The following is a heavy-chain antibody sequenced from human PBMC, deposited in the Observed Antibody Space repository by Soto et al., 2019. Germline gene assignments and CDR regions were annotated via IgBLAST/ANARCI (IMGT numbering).Heavy chain of an antibody. J-gene: IGHJ4*02. Sequence: EVQLVESGGGLIQPGGSLRLSCAASGFSFSSSWMHWVRQAPGKGLVWVSRTNSDGSTTNYADSVKGRFTIPRDNAKNTLYLQMNSLRAEDTGVYYCARGPTGWYGYGYWGQGTLVNVSS. CDR1: GFSFSSSW. CDR3: ARGPTGWYGYGY. CDR2: TNSDGSTT. V-gene: IGHV3-74*01. D-gene: IGHD6-19*01.